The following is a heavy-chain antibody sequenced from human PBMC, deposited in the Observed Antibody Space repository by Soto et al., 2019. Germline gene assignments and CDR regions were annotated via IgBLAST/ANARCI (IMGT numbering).Heavy chain of an antibody. CDR2: ISSNGGST. J-gene: IGHJ3*02. Sequence: GGSLRLSCAASGFTFSSYAMHWVRQAPGKGLEYVSAISSNGGSTYYANSVKGRFTISRDNSKNTLYLQMGSLRAEDMAVYYCAREQARSSGWSPDAIDIWGKGTMVTVSS. CDR1: GFTFSSYA. D-gene: IGHD6-19*01. CDR3: AREQARSSGWSPDAIDI. V-gene: IGHV3-64*01.